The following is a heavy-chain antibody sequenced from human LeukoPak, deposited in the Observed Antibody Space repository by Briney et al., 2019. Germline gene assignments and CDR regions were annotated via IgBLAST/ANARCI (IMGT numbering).Heavy chain of an antibody. V-gene: IGHV1-24*01. CDR3: ATVPKLRYFDWLLTN. Sequence: ASVKVSCKVSGYALTELSMHWVRQAPGKGLEWMGGFDPEDGETIYAQKFQGRVTMTEDTSTDTAYMELSSLRSEDTAVYYCATVPKLRYFDWLLTNWGQGTLVTVSS. J-gene: IGHJ4*02. D-gene: IGHD3-9*01. CDR2: FDPEDGET. CDR1: GYALTELS.